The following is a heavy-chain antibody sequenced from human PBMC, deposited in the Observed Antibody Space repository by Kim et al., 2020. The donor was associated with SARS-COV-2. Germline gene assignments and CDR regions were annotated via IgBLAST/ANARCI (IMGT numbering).Heavy chain of an antibody. J-gene: IGHJ4*02. V-gene: IGHV4-59*01. CDR3: ARVGGPLDSNWNYFDY. Sequence: PSHRSRVTISVDTSKNQFSLKLSSVTAADTVVYYCARVGGPLDSNWNYFDYWGQGTLVTVSS. D-gene: IGHD1-1*01.